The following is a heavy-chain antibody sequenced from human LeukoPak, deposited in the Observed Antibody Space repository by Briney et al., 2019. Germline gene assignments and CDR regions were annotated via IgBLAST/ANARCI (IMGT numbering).Heavy chain of an antibody. CDR3: AKESRTAPKIAYYMDV. Sequence: GGSLRLSCTTSGFIFSKHYMNWVRQAPGKGLEWVAYISSSGEYIYYADSVKGRFTISRDNSKNTLYLQMNSLRAEDTAVYYCAKESRTAPKIAYYMDVWGKGTTVTVSS. CDR2: ISSSGEYI. D-gene: IGHD2-21*01. CDR1: GFIFSKHY. J-gene: IGHJ6*03. V-gene: IGHV3-21*05.